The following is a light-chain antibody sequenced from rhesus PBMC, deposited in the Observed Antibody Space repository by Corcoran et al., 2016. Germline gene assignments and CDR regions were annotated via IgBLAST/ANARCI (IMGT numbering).Light chain of an antibody. Sequence: DIQMTQSPSSLSASVGDTVTITSRASQGIRSYLNWFQQKSGKAPKFLIYAAYSLESGVPSRFSGSGSGTDFTLTISSLRPEDFAVYYCLQPVSYPYSFGQGTKVEIK. V-gene: IGKV1-28*03. CDR2: AAY. CDR1: QGIRSY. CDR3: LQPVSYPYS. J-gene: IGKJ2*01.